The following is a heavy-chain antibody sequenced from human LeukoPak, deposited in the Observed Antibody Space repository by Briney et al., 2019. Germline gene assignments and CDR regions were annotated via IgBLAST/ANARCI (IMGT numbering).Heavy chain of an antibody. D-gene: IGHD3-22*01. V-gene: IGHV4-61*01. J-gene: IGHJ5*02. CDR2: IYYSGST. CDR3: ARASGHSSGYYGASDWFDP. Sequence: SETLSLTCTVSGGSISSGSYYWGWIRQPPGKGLEWIGYIYYSGSTNYNPSLKSRVTISVDTSKNQFSLKLSSVTAADTAVYYCARASGHSSGYYGASDWFDPWGQGTLVTVSS. CDR1: GGSISSGSYY.